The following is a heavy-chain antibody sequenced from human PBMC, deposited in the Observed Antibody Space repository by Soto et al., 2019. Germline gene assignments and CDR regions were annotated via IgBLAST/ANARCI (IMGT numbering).Heavy chain of an antibody. CDR3: ARGRPLLKFAFDI. J-gene: IGHJ3*02. CDR2: INHSGST. D-gene: IGHD2-15*01. CDR1: GGSFGGYY. V-gene: IGHV4-34*01. Sequence: SETLSLTCAVYGGSFGGYYWSWIRQPPGKGLEWIGEINHSGSTNYNPSLKSRVTISIDTSKNQFSLKLSSVTAADTAVYYCARGRPLLKFAFDIWGQGTMVTVSS.